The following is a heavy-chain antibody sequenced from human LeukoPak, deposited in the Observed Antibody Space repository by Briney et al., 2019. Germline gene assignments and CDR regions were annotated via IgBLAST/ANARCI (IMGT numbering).Heavy chain of an antibody. J-gene: IGHJ6*03. CDR2: ISVYNSYI. Sequence: GGFLRLSCEASGFIFSSYSMNWVRHAPGKGLEWVSSISVYNSYIYYAGSVKGRFTVSRDNAKNSLYLQMDSLRAKDTAVYYCARDPSPRTSYYYYYMDVWGRGTSVTVSS. D-gene: IGHD2-2*01. CDR3: ARDPSPRTSYYYYYMDV. V-gene: IGHV3-21*01. CDR1: GFIFSSYS.